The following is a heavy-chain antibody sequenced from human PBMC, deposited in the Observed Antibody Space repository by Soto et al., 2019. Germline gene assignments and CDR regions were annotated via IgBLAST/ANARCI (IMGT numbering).Heavy chain of an antibody. J-gene: IGHJ4*02. CDR1: GFTFSSYG. V-gene: IGHV3-33*01. CDR3: ATTGPY. CDR2: IWFDGSNK. Sequence: QVQLVESGGGVVQPGRSLRLSCAASGFTFSSYGXHWVRQAPGKGLEWVAVIWFDGSNKFYADSVKGRFTISRDNSKNTVSLQMNSLRDEDSAAYYCATTGPYWGQGTLVTVSS.